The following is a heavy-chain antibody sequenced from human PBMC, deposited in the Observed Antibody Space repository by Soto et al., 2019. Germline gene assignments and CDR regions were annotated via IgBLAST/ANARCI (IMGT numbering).Heavy chain of an antibody. CDR1: GGSISSYY. Sequence: SETLSLTCTVSGGSISSYYWSWIRQPAGKGLEWIGRIYTSGSTNYNPSLKSRVTMSVDTSKNQFSLKLTSVTATDTAVYYCARHKDTSSRYLLPDYWGQGALVTVSS. CDR3: ARHKDTSSRYLLPDY. J-gene: IGHJ4*02. CDR2: IYTSGST. D-gene: IGHD6-13*01. V-gene: IGHV4-4*07.